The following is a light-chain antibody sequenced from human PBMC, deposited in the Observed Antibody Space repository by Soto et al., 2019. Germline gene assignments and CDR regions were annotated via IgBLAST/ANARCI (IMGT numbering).Light chain of an antibody. Sequence: DIVVTQSPLSLPVTPGEPASISCRSSQSLLHSNGYDYLDWYLQKPWQSPQLLIYLGSNRASGVXEVXSGSGSGTEFTLKISRVEAEDVGVYYCMQALQTPLTFGGGTKVEIK. CDR2: LGS. CDR3: MQALQTPLT. V-gene: IGKV2-28*01. CDR1: QSLLHSNGYDY. J-gene: IGKJ4*01.